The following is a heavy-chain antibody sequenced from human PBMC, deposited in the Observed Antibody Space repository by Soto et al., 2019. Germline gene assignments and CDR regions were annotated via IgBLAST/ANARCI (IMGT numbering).Heavy chain of an antibody. CDR3: ARASGGASSTVDY. Sequence: SQTLSLTCAISGDSVSGNSAAWSWIRQSPSRGLEWLGRTYYRSKWYTDYAVSVKSRITINPDTSKNQFSLQLNSVTPEDTAVYYCARASGGASSTVDYWGQGTLVTVSS. D-gene: IGHD1-26*01. V-gene: IGHV6-1*01. CDR1: GDSVSGNSAA. CDR2: TYYRSKWYT. J-gene: IGHJ4*02.